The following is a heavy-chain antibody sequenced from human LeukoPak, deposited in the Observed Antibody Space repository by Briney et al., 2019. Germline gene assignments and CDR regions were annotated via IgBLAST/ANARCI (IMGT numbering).Heavy chain of an antibody. CDR2: IKQDGSEK. CDR1: GFTFSSYW. D-gene: IGHD4-17*01. J-gene: IGHJ6*02. Sequence: PGGSLRLSCAASGFTFSSYWMSWVRQAPGRGLEWVANIKQDGSEKYYVDSVKGRFTISRDNAKNSLYLQMNSLRAEDTAVYYCARDPLLAINNEVTTTLFYYYYGMDVWGQGTTVTVSS. CDR3: ARDPLLAINNEVTTTLFYYYYGMDV. V-gene: IGHV3-7*05.